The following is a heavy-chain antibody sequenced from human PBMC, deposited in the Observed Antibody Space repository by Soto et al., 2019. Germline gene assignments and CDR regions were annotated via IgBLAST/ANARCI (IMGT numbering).Heavy chain of an antibody. D-gene: IGHD3-10*01. J-gene: IGHJ6*03. CDR2: ISASNGDT. CDR1: GYSFTSHG. V-gene: IGHV1-18*01. Sequence: QVQLVQSGAEVKKPGASVKVSCKASGYSFTSHGISWVRKAPGQGLEWMAWISASNGDTNYVQKCQGRVTVTTDTSTSTGYIELRSRRSEDTAVYHCARMVRGSNIDYYHYMDVWGKGTTVTVSS. CDR3: ARMVRGSNIDYYHYMDV.